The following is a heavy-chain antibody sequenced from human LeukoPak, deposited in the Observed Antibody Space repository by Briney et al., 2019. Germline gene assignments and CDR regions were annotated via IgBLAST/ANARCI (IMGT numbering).Heavy chain of an antibody. CDR1: GFTFTSYG. CDR2: IYSGGST. V-gene: IGHV3-66*02. Sequence: GGSLGLSCAASGFTFTSYGMNWVRQAPGKGLEWVSVIYSGGSTYYADSVKGRFTISRDNSKNTLYLQMNSLRAEDTAVYYCARGSGSYLPFDYWGQGTLVTVSS. J-gene: IGHJ4*02. D-gene: IGHD1-26*01. CDR3: ARGSGSYLPFDY.